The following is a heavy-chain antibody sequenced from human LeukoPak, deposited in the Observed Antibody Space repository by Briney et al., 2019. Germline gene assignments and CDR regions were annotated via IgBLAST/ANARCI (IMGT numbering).Heavy chain of an antibody. V-gene: IGHV3-53*01. J-gene: IGHJ1*01. CDR2: IYSGGST. Sequence: GGSLRLSCAASGFTVSSNYMSWVRQAPGKGLEWVSVIYSGGSTYYADSVKGRFTISRDNSKNTLYLQMDSLRAEDTAVYYCAAPPPASGYRYFQHWGQGTLVTVSS. CDR3: AAPPPASGYRYFQH. D-gene: IGHD3-22*01. CDR1: GFTVSSNY.